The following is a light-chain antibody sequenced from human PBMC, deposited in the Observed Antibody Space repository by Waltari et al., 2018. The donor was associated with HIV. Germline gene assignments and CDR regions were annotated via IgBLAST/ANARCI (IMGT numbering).Light chain of an antibody. CDR2: DTK. Sequence: QSVLTQPPSVSGAPGQRVTIACTGGSSNIGAGYDVHWYRKFPGTAPKLLIYDTKKRPSGVPDRFSGSKSGTSASLAITGLQAEDEADYYCQSFDSSLSAVIFGGGTKLTGL. CDR1: SSNIGAGYD. V-gene: IGLV1-40*01. J-gene: IGLJ2*01. CDR3: QSFDSSLSAVI.